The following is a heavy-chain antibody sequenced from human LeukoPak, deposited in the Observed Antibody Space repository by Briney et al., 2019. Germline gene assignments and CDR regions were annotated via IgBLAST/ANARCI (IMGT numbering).Heavy chain of an antibody. CDR2: INPNSGGT. J-gene: IGHJ4*02. Sequence: ASVKVSCKASGGTFSSYAISWVRQAPGQGLEWMGWINPNSGGTNYAQKFQGRVTMTRDTSISTAYMELSRLRSDDTAVYYCARAPLGATGYWGQGTLVTVSS. V-gene: IGHV1-2*02. CDR1: GGTFSSYA. D-gene: IGHD1-26*01. CDR3: ARAPLGATGY.